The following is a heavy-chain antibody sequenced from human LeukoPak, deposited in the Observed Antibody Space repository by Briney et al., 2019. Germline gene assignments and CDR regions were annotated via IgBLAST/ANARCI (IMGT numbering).Heavy chain of an antibody. V-gene: IGHV1-58*01. CDR1: GFTFITSA. Sequence: GASVRVSCKASGFTFITSAVQWVRQARGQRLEWIGWIVVGSGNTNYAQKFQERVTISRDMSTSTAYMELSSLRSEDTAVYYCAAQVNYHDSTVWDPWGQGTLVTVSS. D-gene: IGHD3-22*01. CDR2: IVVGSGNT. J-gene: IGHJ5*02. CDR3: AAQVNYHDSTVWDP.